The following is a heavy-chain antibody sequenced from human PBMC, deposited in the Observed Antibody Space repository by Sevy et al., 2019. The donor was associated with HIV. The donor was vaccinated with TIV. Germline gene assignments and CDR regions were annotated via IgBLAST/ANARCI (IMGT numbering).Heavy chain of an antibody. CDR2: ISSSSNYI. CDR1: GFTFSKYP. D-gene: IGHD2-2*01. J-gene: IGHJ4*02. V-gene: IGHV3-21*01. CDR3: ARDGGCSSTACLLYFDY. Sequence: GGSLRLSCVVSGFTFSKYPMNWVRQAPGKGLEWVSSISSSSNYIYYGDSVKGRFTISIDNAKNSLYLQMNSLRADDTAVYYCARDGGCSSTACLLYFDYWGQGTLVTVSS.